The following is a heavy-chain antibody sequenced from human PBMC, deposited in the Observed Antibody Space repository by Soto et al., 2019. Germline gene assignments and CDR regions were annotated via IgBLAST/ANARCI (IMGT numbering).Heavy chain of an antibody. J-gene: IGHJ4*02. Sequence: LRLSCAGSGFTFSDYYITWIRRAPGKGLEWVSYINTLSSAIYYADSVKGRFTISRDNAKNSVYLQMNSLRAEDTAVYYCARRLQWQLRPLDSWGRGTLVTVSS. D-gene: IGHD6-19*01. CDR3: ARRLQWQLRPLDS. V-gene: IGHV3-11*01. CDR1: GFTFSDYY. CDR2: INTLSSAI.